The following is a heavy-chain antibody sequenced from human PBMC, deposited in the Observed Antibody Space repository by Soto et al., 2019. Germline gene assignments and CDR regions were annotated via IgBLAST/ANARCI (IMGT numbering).Heavy chain of an antibody. J-gene: IGHJ6*02. V-gene: IGHV3-74*01. CDR2: INSDGIST. CDR1: GFTLSRYW. Sequence: GGSLRLSCAASGFTLSRYWMHWVRQAPGKGLVWVSRINSDGISTSYSDSVKGRFTISRDNAKNTLYLQMNSLRADDTAVYYCARELPTAIRGGYYYTYGLDIRGQGTTVTVSS. D-gene: IGHD2-2*02. CDR3: ARELPTAIRGGYYYTYGLDI.